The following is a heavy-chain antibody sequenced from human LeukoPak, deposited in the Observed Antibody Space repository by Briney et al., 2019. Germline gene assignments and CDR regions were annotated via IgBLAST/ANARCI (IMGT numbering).Heavy chain of an antibody. CDR2: ISSSSRSI. CDR3: ARPTLGCSGGYCSWGGFDV. Sequence: PGGSLRLSCAASGFTFSNYGMSWVRQAPGKGLELVSSISSSSRSIYFADSVKGRFTISRDNAKNSLYLQMNSLRAEDTAVYYCARPTLGCSGGYCSWGGFDVWGQGTMVTVSS. V-gene: IGHV3-21*01. J-gene: IGHJ3*01. D-gene: IGHD2-15*01. CDR1: GFTFSNYG.